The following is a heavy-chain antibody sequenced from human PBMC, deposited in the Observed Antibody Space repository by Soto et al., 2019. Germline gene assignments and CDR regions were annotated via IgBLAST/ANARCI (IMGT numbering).Heavy chain of an antibody. CDR2: IYPGDSDT. J-gene: IGHJ6*02. CDR1: GCSVTSYW. CDR3: ATGLGTYYYGMDV. D-gene: IGHD1-7*01. V-gene: IGHV5-51*01. Sequence: GESLKISCKGSGCSVTSYWIGWVRQMPGKGLEWMGIIYPGDSDTRYSPSFQGQVTISADKSISTAYLQWSSLKASDTAMYYCATGLGTYYYGMDVWGQGTTVTVSS.